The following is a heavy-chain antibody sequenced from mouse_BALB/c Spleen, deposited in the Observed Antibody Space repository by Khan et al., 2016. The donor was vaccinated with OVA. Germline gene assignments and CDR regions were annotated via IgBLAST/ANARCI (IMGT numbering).Heavy chain of an antibody. Sequence: VQLQQSGPELVEPGASVKMSCKASGYTFTNYVIHWVKQKPGQGLEWIGYINPDNAGTRYNEKFKGKATLTLDISSTSAYMDLLSLTSEDSAVFFCASEASSYDVYFPYWGQGTLVTVSA. CDR2: INPDNAGT. J-gene: IGHJ3*01. CDR3: ASEASSYDVYFPY. D-gene: IGHD1-1*01. CDR1: GYTFTNYV. V-gene: IGHV1S136*01.